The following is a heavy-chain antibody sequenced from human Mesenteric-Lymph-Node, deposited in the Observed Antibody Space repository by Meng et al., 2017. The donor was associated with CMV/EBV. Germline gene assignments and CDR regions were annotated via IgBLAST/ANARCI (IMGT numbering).Heavy chain of an antibody. D-gene: IGHD2-21*01. CDR2: IDRDGSDT. J-gene: IGHJ6*02. CDR3: ATSCGGDCLYGMDV. CDR1: GGSFSGYY. Sequence: GGSLRLSCAVYGGSFSGYYWSWIRQPPGKGLVWVSRIDRDGSDTSYADSVKGRFTISRDNAKNTLYLQMNSLRAEDTAVYYCATSCGGDCLYGMDVWGQGTTVTVSS. V-gene: IGHV3-74*01.